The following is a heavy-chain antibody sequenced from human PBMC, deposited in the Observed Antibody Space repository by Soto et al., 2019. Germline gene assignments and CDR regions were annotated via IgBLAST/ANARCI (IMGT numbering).Heavy chain of an antibody. J-gene: IGHJ6*02. CDR3: ARVEGIAVAGRYYYYGMDV. Sequence: QVPLQQSGPRLVKPSQTLSLTCAISGDSVSSNSAAWNWIRQSPSRGLEWLGRTYYRSKWYNDYAVSVKSRTTINPDASMNQFSLQRNPVTPYDTAVYYCARVEGIAVAGRYYYYGMDVWGQGTTVTFSS. V-gene: IGHV6-1*01. CDR2: TYYRSKWYN. D-gene: IGHD6-19*01. CDR1: GDSVSSNSAA.